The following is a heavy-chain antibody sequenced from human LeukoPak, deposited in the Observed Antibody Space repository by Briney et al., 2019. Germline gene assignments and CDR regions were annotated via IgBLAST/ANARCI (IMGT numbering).Heavy chain of an antibody. V-gene: IGHV3-11*01. CDR1: GFTFSDYW. CDR2: ISSSGSTI. Sequence: GGSLRLSCAASGFTFSDYWMSWVRQAPGKGLEWVSYISSSGSTIYYADSVKGRFTISRDNAKNSLYLQMNSLRAEHTAVYYCARVITYYYDSSGSHFDYWGQGTLVTVSS. D-gene: IGHD3-22*01. J-gene: IGHJ4*02. CDR3: ARVITYYYDSSGSHFDY.